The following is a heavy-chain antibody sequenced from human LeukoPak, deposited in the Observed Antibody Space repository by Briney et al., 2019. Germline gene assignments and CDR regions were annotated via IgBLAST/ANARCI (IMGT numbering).Heavy chain of an antibody. CDR3: ARRAGGYSHPYDY. CDR1: GFTFISYA. J-gene: IGHJ4*02. CDR2: ISFHGTDS. D-gene: IGHD4-23*01. V-gene: IGHV3-30*14. Sequence: GGSLRLSCAASGFTFISYAIHWVRQAPGKGLEWVAVISFHGTDSFYADSVKGRFTISRDNSKNTLYLQMNSLRAEDTAVYYCARRAGGYSHPYDYWGQGILVTVSS.